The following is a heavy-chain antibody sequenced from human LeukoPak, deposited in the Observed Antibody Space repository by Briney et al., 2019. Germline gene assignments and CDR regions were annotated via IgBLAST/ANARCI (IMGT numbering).Heavy chain of an antibody. CDR2: INWIGSSI. CDR1: GFTFDDYG. J-gene: IGHJ5*02. V-gene: IGHV3-20*01. Sequence: PGGSLRLSCTASGFTFDDYGMSWGRHAPGKGMEWVSAINWIGSSISYADSVKGRFTISSDNAKNSLYLQMNNLRAADTALYHCARHRAAPPGNWFDPWGQGTLVTVSS. D-gene: IGHD1-14*01. CDR3: ARHRAAPPGNWFDP.